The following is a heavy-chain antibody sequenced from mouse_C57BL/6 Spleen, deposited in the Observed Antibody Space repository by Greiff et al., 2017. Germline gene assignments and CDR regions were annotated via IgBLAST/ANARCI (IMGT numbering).Heavy chain of an antibody. CDR2: ISDGGSYT. CDR3: ARFYDGYYAWFAD. J-gene: IGHJ3*01. CDR1: GFTFSSYA. V-gene: IGHV5-4*03. Sequence: EVMLVESGGGLVKPGGSLKLSCAASGFTFSSYAMSWVRQTPEKRLEWVATISDGGSYTYYPDTVKGRFTISRDNAKNNLYLQMSHLKSEDTAMYYCARFYDGYYAWFADWGQGTLVTVSA. D-gene: IGHD2-3*01.